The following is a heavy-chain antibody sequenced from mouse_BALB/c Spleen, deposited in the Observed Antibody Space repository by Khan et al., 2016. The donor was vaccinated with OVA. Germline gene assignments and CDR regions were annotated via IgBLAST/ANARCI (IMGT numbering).Heavy chain of an antibody. CDR3: ARPSYDGSFDY. V-gene: IGHV1S137*01. CDR2: ISTYSGNT. Sequence: QVQLQQSGPELVRPGVSVKISCKGSGFTFTDYAMHWVKQSHAKSLEWSGLISTYSGNTNYNQKFKGKATMTVDKSSSTAYMELARLTSEDSAIXYSARPSYDGSFDYWVQGTTLTVSS. D-gene: IGHD2-3*01. CDR1: GFTFTDYA. J-gene: IGHJ2*01.